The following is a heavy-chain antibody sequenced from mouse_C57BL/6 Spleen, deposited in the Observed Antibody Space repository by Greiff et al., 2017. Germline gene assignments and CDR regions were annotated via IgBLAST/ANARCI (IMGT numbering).Heavy chain of an antibody. J-gene: IGHJ2*01. CDR1: GYSFTSYY. CDR3: ERSMVNDYDIDY. D-gene: IGHD2-4*01. V-gene: IGHV1-42*01. Sequence: VQLQQSGPELVKPGASVKISCKASGYSFTSYYMNWVKQSPEKSLEWIGDINPSTGGTNYNQNFKAKSTLTVDKTFNTAYMQLKTLTSEDSAVYYCERSMVNDYDIDYWGQGTTLTVSS. CDR2: INPSTGGT.